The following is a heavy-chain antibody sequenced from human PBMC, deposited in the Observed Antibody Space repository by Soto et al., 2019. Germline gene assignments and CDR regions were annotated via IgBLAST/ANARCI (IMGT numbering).Heavy chain of an antibody. Sequence: LRLSCAVSGFTFSTYGIHWVRQAPGKGLEWVAVIWYDGSEKYYADSVKGRFTISRDNSKNTVYLQMNSLRAEDTAIYYCARWMTVLDYWGQGTLVTVSS. CDR2: IWYDGSEK. D-gene: IGHD5-12*01. J-gene: IGHJ4*02. CDR3: ARWMTVLDY. CDR1: GFTFSTYG. V-gene: IGHV3-33*01.